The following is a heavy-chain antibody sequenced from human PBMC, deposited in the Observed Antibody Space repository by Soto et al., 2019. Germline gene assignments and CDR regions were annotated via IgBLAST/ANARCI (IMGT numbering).Heavy chain of an antibody. V-gene: IGHV1-69*01. CDR3: ARDGGRHSGGIDY. D-gene: IGHD1-26*01. CDR2: IIPIFVTA. J-gene: IGHJ4*02. Sequence: QVRLVQSGAEVKKPGSSVKVSCKASGGTFSSYSITWVRQAPGQGLEWMGEIIPIFVTANYAQKFQGRVKITADESTSTAYMELSSLRSEDTAVYYCARDGGRHSGGIDYWGQGTLVTVSS. CDR1: GGTFSSYS.